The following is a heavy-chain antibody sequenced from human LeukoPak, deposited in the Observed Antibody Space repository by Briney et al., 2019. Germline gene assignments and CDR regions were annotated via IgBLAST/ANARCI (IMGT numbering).Heavy chain of an antibody. CDR2: ISDDGRNK. D-gene: IGHD1-26*01. Sequence: GGSLRLSCAASGFTFSRYAMHWVRQAPGKGLEWVAVISDDGRNKYYGDPAEGRFTISRDNSKNTLYVQMNSLRPEDAAVYYCARDRGYSGSSLFDNWGQGTLVTVSS. J-gene: IGHJ4*02. CDR3: ARDRGYSGSSLFDN. V-gene: IGHV3-30*03. CDR1: GFTFSRYA.